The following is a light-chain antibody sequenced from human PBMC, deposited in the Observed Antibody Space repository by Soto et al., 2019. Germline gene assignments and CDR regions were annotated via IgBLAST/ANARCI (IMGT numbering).Light chain of an antibody. CDR2: EVS. Sequence: QSALTQPASVSGSPGQSITTSCTGTSSDVGGYKYVSWYQLHPGKAPKLMIYEVSNRPSGISNRFSGSKSGSTASLTISGLRPEDEADYYCCSYAGSYTHVFGGGTKLTVL. CDR1: SSDVGGYKY. J-gene: IGLJ2*01. CDR3: CSYAGSYTHV. V-gene: IGLV2-14*01.